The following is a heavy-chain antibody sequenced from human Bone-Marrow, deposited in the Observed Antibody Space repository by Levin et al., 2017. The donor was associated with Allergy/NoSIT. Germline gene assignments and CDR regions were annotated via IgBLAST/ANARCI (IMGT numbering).Heavy chain of an antibody. CDR2: ISASGGGT. V-gene: IGHV3-23*01. CDR1: GFIFSNYA. D-gene: IGHD3-10*01. J-gene: IGHJ6*02. Sequence: GGSLRLSCAASGFIFSNYAMTWVHQAPGKGLEWVSSISASGGGTYYADSVKGRFTISRDKSENTLYLQMNSLRAEDTAVYYGAKGGPRNYYYYGMDVWGQGTAVIVSS. CDR3: AKGGPRNYYYYGMDV.